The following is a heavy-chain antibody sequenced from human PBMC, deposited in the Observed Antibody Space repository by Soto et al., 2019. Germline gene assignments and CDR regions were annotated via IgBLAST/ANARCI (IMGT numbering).Heavy chain of an antibody. CDR2: IIPIFGTA. V-gene: IGHV1-69*12. CDR3: ERDPQVKGGQWLAQAGKGSVAFDI. J-gene: IGHJ3*02. CDR1: GGTFSSYA. D-gene: IGHD6-19*01. Sequence: QVQLVQSGAEVKKPGSSVKVSCKASGGTFSSYAISWVRQAPGQGLEWMGGIIPIFGTANYAQKFQGRVTITAGEATSTAYMELSSLRSEDTAVYYCERDPQVKGGQWLAQAGKGSVAFDIWGQGTMVTVSS.